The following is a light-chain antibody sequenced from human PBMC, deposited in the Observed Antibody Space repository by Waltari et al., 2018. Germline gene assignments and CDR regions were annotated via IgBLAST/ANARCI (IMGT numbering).Light chain of an antibody. V-gene: IGKV1-12*01. CDR2: AAA. Sequence: DIQMTQSPSSVSASVGDRVTITWGASQGISSWLAWYQQKPGKAPKLLIYAAARVRSGVPSSFSCSGSGTDFTLTISSLQPEDFATYYCQQANSFPPTFGPGTKVDIK. J-gene: IGKJ3*01. CDR3: QQANSFPPT. CDR1: QGISSW.